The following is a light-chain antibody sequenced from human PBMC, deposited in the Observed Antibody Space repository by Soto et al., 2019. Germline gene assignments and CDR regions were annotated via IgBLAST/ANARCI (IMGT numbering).Light chain of an antibody. V-gene: IGLV2-14*01. CDR2: DVS. CDR3: SSYTSSSNLV. CDR1: SSDVGVYNY. Sequence: QSVLTQPASVSGSPGQSITISCTGTSSDVGVYNYVSWYQQHPGKAPKLMIYDVSNRPSGVSNRFSGSKSGNTASLTISGLQADDEADYYCSSYTSSSNLVFGGGTKLTVL. J-gene: IGLJ3*02.